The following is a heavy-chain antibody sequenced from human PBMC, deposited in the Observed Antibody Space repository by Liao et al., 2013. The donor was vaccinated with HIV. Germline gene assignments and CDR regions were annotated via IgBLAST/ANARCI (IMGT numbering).Heavy chain of an antibody. CDR1: GYSISRSNW. D-gene: IGHD5-18*01. V-gene: IGHV4-28*03. J-gene: IGHJ6*03. CDR3: ARENAYSYGSYHYYYYMDV. CDR2: VYHTGHT. Sequence: QVQLQESGPGLVKPSDTLSLTCDVSGYSISRSNWWTWIRQPPGKGLEWIGCVYHTGHTNYNPSLKSRVTMSADTSRNQFSLKLSSVTAADTAVYYCARENAYSYGSYHYYYYMDVWGKGTTVTVSS.